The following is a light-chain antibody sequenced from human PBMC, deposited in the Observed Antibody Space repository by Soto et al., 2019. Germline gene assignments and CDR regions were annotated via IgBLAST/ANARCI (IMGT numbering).Light chain of an antibody. CDR1: QSVSSN. V-gene: IGKV3D-15*01. CDR3: QQANSFPLT. CDR2: GTS. J-gene: IGKJ5*01. Sequence: IVMTQSPAALSVSPGEIATLSVRASQSVSSNLGWYQQKPGQAPRLLIYGTSSRATGIPDRFSGSGSGTDFTLTISSLQPEDFATYYCQQANSFPLTFGGGTRLEIK.